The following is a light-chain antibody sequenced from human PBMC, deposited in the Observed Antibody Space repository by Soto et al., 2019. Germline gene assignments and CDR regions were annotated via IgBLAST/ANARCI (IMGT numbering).Light chain of an antibody. CDR3: QQYYRSPLT. Sequence: TVMTQSPGSLAVSLGETATINCKSSQSVLYDSKNQNYLAWYQQKPGQPPKLLIYWASTRESGVPDRFRGSGSGTDFTLTITSLQAEDAAVYYCQQYYRSPLTFGQGTRLDIK. CDR2: WAS. CDR1: QSVLYDSKNQNY. V-gene: IGKV4-1*01. J-gene: IGKJ5*01.